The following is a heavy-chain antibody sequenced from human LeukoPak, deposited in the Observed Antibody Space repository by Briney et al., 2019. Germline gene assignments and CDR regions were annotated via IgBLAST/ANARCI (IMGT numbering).Heavy chain of an antibody. CDR2: MYTSGST. CDR1: GGSISSYY. Sequence: SETLSLACTVSGGSISSYYWSWIRQPAGKGLEWIGHMYTSGSTNYNPSLKSRVTMSIDTSKNEFSLKMTSVTAADTAVYYCARQKTPVTSFDPWGQGTLVTVSS. V-gene: IGHV4-4*07. J-gene: IGHJ5*02. CDR3: ARQKTPVTSFDP.